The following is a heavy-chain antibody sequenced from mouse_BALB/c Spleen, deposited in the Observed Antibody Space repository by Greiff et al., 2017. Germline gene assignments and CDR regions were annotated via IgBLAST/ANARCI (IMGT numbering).Heavy chain of an antibody. Sequence: QVQLKESAAELARPGASVKMSCKASGYTFTRYTMHWVKQRPGQGLEWIGYINPSSGYTEYNQKFKDKTTLTADKSSSTAYMQLSSLTSEDSAVYYCARDNGYYSYWGQGTTLTVSS. CDR3: ARDNGYYSY. CDR1: GYTFTRYT. V-gene: IGHV1-4*02. D-gene: IGHD2-3*01. J-gene: IGHJ2*01. CDR2: INPSSGYT.